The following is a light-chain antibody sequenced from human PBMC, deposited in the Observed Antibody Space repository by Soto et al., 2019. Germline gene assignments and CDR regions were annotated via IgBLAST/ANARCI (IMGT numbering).Light chain of an antibody. J-gene: IGKJ1*01. V-gene: IGKV3-20*01. Sequence: EIVLTQSPGTLSLSPGERATLSCRASLSVSSSCLAWYQQKPGQAPRLLIYGASSRATGIPDRFSGSGSGTDFTLTISRLEPEDFAVYYCQQYGSSPGTFGQGTKV. CDR1: LSVSSSC. CDR2: GAS. CDR3: QQYGSSPGT.